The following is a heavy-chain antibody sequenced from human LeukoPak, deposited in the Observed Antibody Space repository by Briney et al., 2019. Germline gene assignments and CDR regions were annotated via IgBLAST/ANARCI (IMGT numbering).Heavy chain of an antibody. V-gene: IGHV3-23*01. CDR2: ISGSGGST. D-gene: IGHD5-24*01. J-gene: IGHJ4*02. CDR1: GFTFSSYG. CDR3: AKQDGYNPIDY. Sequence: GGSLRLSCGASGFTFSSYGMSWVRQAPGKGLEWVSGISGSGGSTYYADSVKGRFTISRDNSKNTLYLQMNSLRAEDTAVYYCAKQDGYNPIDYWGQGTLVTVSS.